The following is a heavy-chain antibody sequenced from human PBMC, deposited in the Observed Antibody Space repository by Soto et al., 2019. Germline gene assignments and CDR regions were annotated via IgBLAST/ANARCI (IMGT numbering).Heavy chain of an antibody. Sequence: GGSLRLSCAASGFTFSNAWMSWVRQAPGKGLEWVGRIKSKTDGGTTDYAAPVKGRFTISRDDSKNTLYLQMNSLKTEDTAVYYCTTDRPSGDYVFRDAFDIWGQGTMVTVSS. CDR2: IKSKTDGGTT. CDR1: GFTFSNAW. J-gene: IGHJ3*02. D-gene: IGHD4-17*01. V-gene: IGHV3-15*01. CDR3: TTDRPSGDYVFRDAFDI.